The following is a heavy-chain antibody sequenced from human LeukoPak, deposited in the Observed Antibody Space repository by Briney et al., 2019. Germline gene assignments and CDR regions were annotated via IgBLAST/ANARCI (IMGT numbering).Heavy chain of an antibody. V-gene: IGHV4-39*01. CDR2: TYYSRST. Sequence: SETPSLTCTVSGIPTSTSRYYWAWIRHPPGKGLGWIGSTYYSRSTYYNPSLKSRVTISVDTSRKQFALKLSSVTAADTAVYYCARGYCSSTTCSPGDNWFDPWGQGTLVTVSS. CDR1: GIPTSTSRYY. CDR3: ARGYCSSTTCSPGDNWFDP. D-gene: IGHD2-2*01. J-gene: IGHJ5*02.